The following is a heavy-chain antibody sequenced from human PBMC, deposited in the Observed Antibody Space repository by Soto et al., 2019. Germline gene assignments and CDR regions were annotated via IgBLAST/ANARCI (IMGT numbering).Heavy chain of an antibody. D-gene: IGHD3-9*01. CDR3: TRARSLTLLYDY. J-gene: IGHJ4*02. Sequence: EVQLVESGGGLVQPGGSLRLSCVASGFTFSSYAMHWVRQAPGKGLEYVSAISNNGDGTYYADSVKGRFTISRDNSKNTLYLQMGSLRGEDLAFYYCTRARSLTLLYDYWGQGTLVTVSS. V-gene: IGHV3-64*07. CDR2: ISNNGDGT. CDR1: GFTFSSYA.